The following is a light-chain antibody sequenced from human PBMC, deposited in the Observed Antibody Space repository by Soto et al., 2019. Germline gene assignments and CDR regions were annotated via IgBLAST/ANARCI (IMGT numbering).Light chain of an antibody. CDR2: DAS. CDR1: QNINNY. J-gene: IGKJ5*01. V-gene: IGKV1-33*01. Sequence: DIKMTGYPSSLSASVGDIVTITCQASQNINNYLNWYQQKPGRAPKLLIYDASNLEAGVPSRFRGSGSGTDFTFTSIRLQPEDIATYYCQQYENLPTIAQGTRLEIK. CDR3: QQYENLPT.